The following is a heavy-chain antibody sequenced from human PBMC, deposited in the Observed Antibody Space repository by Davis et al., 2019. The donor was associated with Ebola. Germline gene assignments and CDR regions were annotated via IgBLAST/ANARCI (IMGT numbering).Heavy chain of an antibody. D-gene: IGHD6-6*01. CDR1: GYTFTSYA. Sequence: ASVKVSCKASGYTFTSYAMHWVRQAPGQRLEWMGWINAGYSQKFQGRVTITRDTSASTAYMELSSLRSEDTAVYYCARDRGIAARLHWFDPWGQETLVSVSS. CDR2: INAG. J-gene: IGHJ5*02. CDR3: ARDRGIAARLHWFDP. V-gene: IGHV1-3*01.